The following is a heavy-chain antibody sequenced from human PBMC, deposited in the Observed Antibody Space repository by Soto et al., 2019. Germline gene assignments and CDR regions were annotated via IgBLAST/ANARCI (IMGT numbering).Heavy chain of an antibody. V-gene: IGHV1-18*04. Sequence: ASVKVSCKDSGYTFTSYGISWVRQAPGQGLEWMGWISAYNGKTNYAQKLQGRVTITADESARTTYLELRSLKSHDTAVYYCARDSGAKLRSSWGQGTLVTVSS. D-gene: IGHD6-13*01. CDR2: ISAYNGKT. CDR1: GYTFTSYG. J-gene: IGHJ4*02. CDR3: ARDSGAKLRSS.